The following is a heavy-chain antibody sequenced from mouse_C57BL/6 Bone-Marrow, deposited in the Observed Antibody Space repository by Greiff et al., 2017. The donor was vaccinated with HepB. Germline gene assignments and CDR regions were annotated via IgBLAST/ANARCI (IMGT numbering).Heavy chain of an antibody. CDR1: GYTFTNYW. J-gene: IGHJ4*01. CDR3: ARYYGSSSYAMDY. D-gene: IGHD1-1*01. Sequence: VQRVESGAELVRPGTSVKMSCKASGYTFTNYWIGWAKQRPGHGLEWIGDIYPGGGYTNYNEKFKGKATLTADKSSSTAYMQFSSLTSEDSAIYYCARYYGSSSYAMDYWGQGTSVTVSS. V-gene: IGHV1-63*01. CDR2: IYPGGGYT.